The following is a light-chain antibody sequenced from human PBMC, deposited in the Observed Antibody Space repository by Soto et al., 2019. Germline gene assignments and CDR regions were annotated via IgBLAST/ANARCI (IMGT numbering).Light chain of an antibody. V-gene: IGKV1-9*01. J-gene: IGKJ5*01. CDR3: QQFFVSPIT. CDR1: QVISTS. Sequence: DFKITHPPSFLTPYISEIVTITCRASQVISTSLAWYQVKPGKAPKLLIYAASTLESGVPSRFSATVSGTEFSLTITSLQPEDFTTYYCQQFFVSPITFGQGGLLEV. CDR2: AAS.